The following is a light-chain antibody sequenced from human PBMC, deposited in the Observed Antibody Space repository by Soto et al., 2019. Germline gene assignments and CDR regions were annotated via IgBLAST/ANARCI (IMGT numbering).Light chain of an antibody. V-gene: IGKV3-15*01. Sequence: EIVMTQSPATVSVSPGERATLSCRVSQSVSDKLAWYQQKPGQAPRLLIYHASARATGIPARFSGSGSGTEFTLTISGLQSEDFAVYYCQQYNNWPPWTFGQGTKVDIK. J-gene: IGKJ1*01. CDR2: HAS. CDR3: QQYNNWPPWT. CDR1: QSVSDK.